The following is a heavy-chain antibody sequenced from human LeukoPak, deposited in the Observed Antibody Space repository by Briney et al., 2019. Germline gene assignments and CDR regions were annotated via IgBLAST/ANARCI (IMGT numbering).Heavy chain of an antibody. CDR2: ISYDGSNK. V-gene: IGHV3-30*04. D-gene: IGHD4-17*01. CDR3: ATFTTVNDY. J-gene: IGHJ4*02. Sequence: GRSLRLSCAASGFTFSSYAMHWVRQAPGKGLEWVAVISYDGSNKYYADSVKGRFTISRDNSKNTLYLQMNSLRAEDTAVYYCATFTTVNDYWGQGTLVTVSS. CDR1: GFTFSSYA.